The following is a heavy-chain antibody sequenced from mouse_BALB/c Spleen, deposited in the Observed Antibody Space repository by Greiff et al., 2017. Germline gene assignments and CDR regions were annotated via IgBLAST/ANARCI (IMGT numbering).Heavy chain of an antibody. CDR3: ARPYYDYYAMDY. Sequence: EVKLVESGGGLVKPGGSLKLSCAASGFAFSSYDMSWVRQTPEKRLEWVAYISSGGGSTYYPDTVKGRFTISRDNAKNTLYLQMSSLKSEDTAMYYCARPYYDYYAMDYWGQGTSVTVSS. CDR2: ISSGGGST. V-gene: IGHV5-12-1*01. D-gene: IGHD2-10*01. J-gene: IGHJ4*01. CDR1: GFAFSSYD.